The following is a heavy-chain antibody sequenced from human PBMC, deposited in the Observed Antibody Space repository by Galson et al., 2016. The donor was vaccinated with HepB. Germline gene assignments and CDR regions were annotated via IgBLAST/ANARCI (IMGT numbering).Heavy chain of an antibody. J-gene: IGHJ3*02. Sequence: SLRLSCAASGLTLSTNWMSWVRQAPGKGLEWVANIKQDGSEKYYVDSVKGRFTISRDNAKNSLYLQMNSLRAEDTAVYYCARDSGYCSKIDRRGDAFDIWGQGTMVTVSS. CDR1: GLTLSTNW. D-gene: IGHD2-2*01. V-gene: IGHV3-7*04. CDR3: ARDSGYCSKIDRRGDAFDI. CDR2: IKQDGSEK.